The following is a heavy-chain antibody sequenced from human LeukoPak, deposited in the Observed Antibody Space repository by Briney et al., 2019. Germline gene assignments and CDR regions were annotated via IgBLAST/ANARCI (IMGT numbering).Heavy chain of an antibody. CDR3: ATATAPLWTFDC. J-gene: IGHJ4*02. CDR1: GYTLTELS. CDR2: FDPEDGET. Sequence: GASVKVSCKVSGYTLTELSMHRVRQAPGKGLEWMGGFDPEDGETIYAQKFQGRVTMTEDTSTDTAYMELSSLRSEDTAVYYCATATAPLWTFDCWGQGTLVTVSS. D-gene: IGHD3-10*01. V-gene: IGHV1-24*01.